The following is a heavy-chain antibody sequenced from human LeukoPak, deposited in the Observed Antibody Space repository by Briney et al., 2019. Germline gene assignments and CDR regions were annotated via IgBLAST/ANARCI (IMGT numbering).Heavy chain of an antibody. V-gene: IGHV5-51*01. CDR2: IYPGDSET. Sequence: LGESLKISCQGSGYSFSSYWIDWVRQMPGKGLEWMGIIYPGDSETRYSPSFQGQVTLSADKSISPAFLQWSSLKASDTAMYYCARPGRATVTRLDYWGQGTLVTVTS. D-gene: IGHD4-17*01. CDR1: GYSFSSYW. CDR3: ARPGRATVTRLDY. J-gene: IGHJ4*02.